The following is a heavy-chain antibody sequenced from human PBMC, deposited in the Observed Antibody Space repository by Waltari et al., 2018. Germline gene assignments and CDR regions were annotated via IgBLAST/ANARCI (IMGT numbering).Heavy chain of an antibody. CDR3: ASVEMAKKRHDAFDI. D-gene: IGHD5-12*01. Sequence: QVQLVQSGAEVKKPGSSVKVSCKASGGTFSSYAINWVRQAPGQGLEWMGGIIPIFGTANYAQKFQGRVTITADKSTSTVYMELSSLRSEDTAVYYCASVEMAKKRHDAFDIWGQGTMVTVSS. V-gene: IGHV1-69*06. CDR1: GGTFSSYA. J-gene: IGHJ3*02. CDR2: IIPIFGTA.